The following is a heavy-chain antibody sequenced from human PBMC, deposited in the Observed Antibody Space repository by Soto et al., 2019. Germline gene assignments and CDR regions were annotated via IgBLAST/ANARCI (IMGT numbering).Heavy chain of an antibody. D-gene: IGHD6-13*01. V-gene: IGHV4-34*01. CDR3: GFSSSWYTAYYYMEV. CDR1: GGSFSGYY. J-gene: IGHJ6*03. CDR2: INHSGST. Sequence: SETLSLTCAVYGGSFSGYYWSWIRQPPGKGLEWIGEINHSGSTNYNPSLKSRVTISVDTSKNQFSLKLSSVTAADTAVYYCGFSSSWYTAYYYMEVWGKGTTVTVSS.